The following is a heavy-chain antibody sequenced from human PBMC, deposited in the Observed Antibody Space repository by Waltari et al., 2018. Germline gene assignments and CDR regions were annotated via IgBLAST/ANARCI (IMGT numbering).Heavy chain of an antibody. D-gene: IGHD2-15*01. J-gene: IGHJ5*02. CDR1: GGSISSYY. CDR3: AREEGYCSGGSCRGWFDP. Sequence: QVQLQESGPGLVKPSETLSLTCTVSGGSISSYYWSWIRQPPGKGLEWIGYIYYSGSTNYNPSLKSRVTISVDTSKNQFSLKLSSVTAADTAVYYCAREEGYCSGGSCRGWFDPWGQGTLVTVSS. V-gene: IGHV4-59*01. CDR2: IYYSGST.